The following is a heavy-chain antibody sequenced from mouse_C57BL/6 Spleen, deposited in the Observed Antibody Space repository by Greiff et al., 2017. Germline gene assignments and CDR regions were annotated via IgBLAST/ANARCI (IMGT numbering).Heavy chain of an antibody. D-gene: IGHD2-2*01. CDR3: ARRMVTNFDY. CDR2: INPNNGVT. CDR1: GYTFTDYN. J-gene: IGHJ2*01. V-gene: IGHV1-18*01. Sequence: VQLKQSGPELVKPGASVKIPCKASGYTFTDYNMDWVKQSHGKSLEWIGDINPNNGVTIYNQKFKGKATLTVDKSSSTAYMELRSLTSEDTAVYYCARRMVTNFDYWGQGTTLTVSS.